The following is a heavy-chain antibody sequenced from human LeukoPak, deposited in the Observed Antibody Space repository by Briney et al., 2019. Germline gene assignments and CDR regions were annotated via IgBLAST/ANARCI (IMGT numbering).Heavy chain of an antibody. CDR3: AKDAYGDYRLYNWFDP. J-gene: IGHJ5*02. D-gene: IGHD4-17*01. CDR1: GFTFSSYW. CDR2: INSDGSST. Sequence: PGGSLRLSCAASGFTFSSYWMHWVRQAPGKGLVWVSRINSDGSSTSYADSVKGRFTISRDNSKNTLYLQMNSLRAEDTAVYYCAKDAYGDYRLYNWFDPWGQGTLVTVSS. V-gene: IGHV3-74*01.